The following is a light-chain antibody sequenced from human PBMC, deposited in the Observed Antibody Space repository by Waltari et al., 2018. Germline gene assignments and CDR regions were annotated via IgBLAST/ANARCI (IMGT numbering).Light chain of an antibody. CDR1: QSLLHRIGYDY. CDR3: MQSLQTPIS. J-gene: IGKJ2*03. CDR2: LGS. Sequence: DLVMTQSPLSLAVTPGEPASIFCSSSQSLLHRIGYDYLDWYLQKPGQSPQLLIYLGSNRASGVPDSFSGSGSGTDFTLKIGRVEAEDVGVYYCMQSLQTPISFGQGTKLEIK. V-gene: IGKV2-28*01.